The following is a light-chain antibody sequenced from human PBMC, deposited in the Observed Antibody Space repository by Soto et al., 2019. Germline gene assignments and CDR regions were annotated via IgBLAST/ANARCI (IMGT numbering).Light chain of an antibody. V-gene: IGKV1-9*01. CDR3: QQLNSYPLT. Sequence: DIQLTQSPSFLSASVGDRVTITCRASQGISSYLAWYQQKPGKAPKLLIYAASTLQSGVPSRFSGSGSGTEVTLTISSLPTEDFATYYCQQLNSYPLTFGGGTKVEIK. J-gene: IGKJ4*01. CDR2: AAS. CDR1: QGISSY.